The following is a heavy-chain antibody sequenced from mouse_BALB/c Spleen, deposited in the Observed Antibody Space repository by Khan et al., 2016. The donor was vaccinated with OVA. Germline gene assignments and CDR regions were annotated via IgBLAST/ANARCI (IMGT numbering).Heavy chain of an antibody. J-gene: IGHJ4*01. Sequence: QVQLKELGPGLVAPSQSLSITCTVSGFSLTSYGVHWVRQPPGKGLEWLGVIWAGGSTNYNSALMARLTISKDNSKSQVFLKMNSLHTDDTAMYYCATNWEGYAMDYWSQGTSVTVSS. CDR2: IWAGGST. CDR3: ATNWEGYAMDY. CDR1: GFSLTSYG. D-gene: IGHD4-1*01. V-gene: IGHV2-9*02.